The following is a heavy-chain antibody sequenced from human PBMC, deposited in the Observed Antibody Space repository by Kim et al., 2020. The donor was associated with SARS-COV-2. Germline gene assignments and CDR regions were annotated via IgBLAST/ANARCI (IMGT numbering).Heavy chain of an antibody. Sequence: SETLSLTCAVYGGSFSGYYWSWIRQPPGKGLEWIGEINHSGSTNYNPSLKSRVTISVDTSKNQFSLKLSSVTAADTAVYYCARGGLYSSWYEDFDYWGQGTLVTVSS. CDR2: INHSGST. D-gene: IGHD6-13*01. CDR3: ARGGLYSSWYEDFDY. J-gene: IGHJ4*02. V-gene: IGHV4-34*01. CDR1: GGSFSGYY.